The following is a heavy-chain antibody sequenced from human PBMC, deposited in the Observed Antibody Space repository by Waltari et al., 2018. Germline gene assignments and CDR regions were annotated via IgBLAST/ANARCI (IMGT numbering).Heavy chain of an antibody. CDR3: ARVHLAATPTFDY. Sequence: QLQLQESGPGLVKPSETLSLTCTVSGGSFSSSSYYWGWIRQPPGKGLEWIGSIYYSGSTYDNPSLKSRVTISVDTSKNQFSLKLSSVTAADTAVYYCARVHLAATPTFDYWGQGTLVTVSS. D-gene: IGHD2-15*01. CDR2: IYYSGST. V-gene: IGHV4-39*07. CDR1: GGSFSSSSYY. J-gene: IGHJ4*02.